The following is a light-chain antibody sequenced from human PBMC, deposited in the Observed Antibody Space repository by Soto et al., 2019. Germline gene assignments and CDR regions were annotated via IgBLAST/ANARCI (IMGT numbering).Light chain of an antibody. CDR3: ATWADGLSSYV. J-gene: IGLJ1*01. CDR1: TSNIGSNT. CDR2: SND. Sequence: QSVLSQSPSASGTPGQRVTISCSGSTSNIGSNTVSWYQQLPQRAPKLLIFSNDQRPSGVPDRFSGSKSGTSASLAISGLQSEDEAEYFCATWADGLSSYVFGTGTKLTVL. V-gene: IGLV1-44*01.